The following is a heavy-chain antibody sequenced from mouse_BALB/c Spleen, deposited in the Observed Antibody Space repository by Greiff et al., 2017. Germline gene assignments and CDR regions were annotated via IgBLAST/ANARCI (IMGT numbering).Heavy chain of an antibody. CDR1: GFTFSSYT. D-gene: IGHD2-4*01. Sequence: DVHLVESGGGLVKPGGSLKLSCAASGFTFSSYTMSWVRQTPEKRLEWVATISSGGSYTYYPDSVKGRFTISRDNAKNTLYLQMSSLKSEDTAMYYCTRDRYDYDEGFAYWGQGTLVTVSA. CDR2: ISSGGSYT. CDR3: TRDRYDYDEGFAY. J-gene: IGHJ3*01. V-gene: IGHV5-6-4*01.